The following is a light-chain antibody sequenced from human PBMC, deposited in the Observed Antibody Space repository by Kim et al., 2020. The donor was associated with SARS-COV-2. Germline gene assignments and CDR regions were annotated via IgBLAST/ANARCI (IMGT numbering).Light chain of an antibody. CDR3: AVWDDSLKQGV. J-gene: IGLJ3*02. Sequence: ELTQPPSASGTPGQRVTISCSGSSSNIGSNNVVWYQQLPGAAPNLLIYSNNQRPSGIPDRFSGSRSGTSASLAISGLQSGDEAVYYCAVWDDSLKQGVLAEGTKLT. V-gene: IGLV1-44*01. CDR2: SNN. CDR1: SSNIGSNN.